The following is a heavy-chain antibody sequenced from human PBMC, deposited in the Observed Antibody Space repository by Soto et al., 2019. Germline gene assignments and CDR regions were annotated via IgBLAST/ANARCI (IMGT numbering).Heavy chain of an antibody. Sequence: QVQLVQSGAEVKKPGASVKVSCKASGYTFTNYDINWVRQAPGQGLEWMGWMDPNSGKTDYAQKFQGRVTITRNTSISTAYLELSSLSSEDTAVYYCARGRGWRDYWGQGTLVTVSS. V-gene: IGHV1-8*01. CDR1: GYTFTNYD. CDR3: ARGRGWRDY. D-gene: IGHD6-19*01. CDR2: MDPNSGKT. J-gene: IGHJ4*02.